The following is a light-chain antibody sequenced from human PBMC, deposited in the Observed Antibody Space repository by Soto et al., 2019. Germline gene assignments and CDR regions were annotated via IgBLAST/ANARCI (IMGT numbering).Light chain of an antibody. CDR3: QQYGSSPIT. Sequence: EIVLTQSPVTLSLSPGERATLSCRTSQSVNSSYLAWYQQKPGQAPRLLIYAASSRATGIPDRFSGSGSGTDFSLTITRLEPEDFAVYYCQQYGSSPITFGQGTRLEIK. CDR1: QSVNSSY. V-gene: IGKV3-20*01. CDR2: AAS. J-gene: IGKJ5*01.